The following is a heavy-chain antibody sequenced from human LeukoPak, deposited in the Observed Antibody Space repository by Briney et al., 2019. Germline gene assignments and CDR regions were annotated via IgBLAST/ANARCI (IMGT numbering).Heavy chain of an antibody. Sequence: SETLSLTCTVSGGSISSYYWSWVRQPPGKGLEWIGYIYYSGSTNYNPSLKSRVTISVDTSKNQFSLKLSSVTAADTAVYYCARRSGRTMGFDPWGQGTLVTVSS. V-gene: IGHV4-59*12. CDR1: GGSISSYY. CDR2: IYYSGST. CDR3: ARRSGRTMGFDP. D-gene: IGHD1-26*01. J-gene: IGHJ5*02.